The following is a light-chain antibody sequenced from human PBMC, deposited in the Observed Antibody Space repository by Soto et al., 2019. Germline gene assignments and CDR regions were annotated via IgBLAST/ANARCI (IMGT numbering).Light chain of an antibody. CDR1: SSNVGGNG. J-gene: IGLJ2*01. CDR3: AAWDDSLKGVV. Sequence: QSALTQPPSASGTPGQRVTISCSGSSSNVGGNGVNWYQQLPGTAPKLLIFNDYQRPSGVPDRFSGSKSGTSASLAISGLQSEDEAEYSCAAWDDSLKGVVFGGGTKLTVL. CDR2: NDY. V-gene: IGLV1-44*01.